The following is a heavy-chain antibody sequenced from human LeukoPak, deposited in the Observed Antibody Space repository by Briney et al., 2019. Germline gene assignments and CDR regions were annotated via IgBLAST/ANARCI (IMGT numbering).Heavy chain of an antibody. CDR3: AKAPLGDCSGARCYHFVC. CDR1: GFTFSNYA. J-gene: IGHJ4*02. V-gene: IGHV3-23*01. Sequence: GGSLTLSCTASGFTFSNYAMNWVRNPPGKGLELDSIIVRSGGDKYHAVSVKGSFTVYRDNHKNTLHVPMNSLRAEDTGVYYCAKAPLGDCSGARCYHFVCWGEGTLVSVSS. D-gene: IGHD2-15*01. CDR2: IVRSGGDK.